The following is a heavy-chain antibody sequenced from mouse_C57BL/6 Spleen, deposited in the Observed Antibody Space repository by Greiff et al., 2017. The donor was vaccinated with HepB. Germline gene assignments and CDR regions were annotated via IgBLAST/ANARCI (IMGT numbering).Heavy chain of an antibody. CDR3: ARSLYGNPAWFAY. J-gene: IGHJ3*01. CDR1: GYTFTSYT. CDR2: INPSSGYT. Sequence: VQLQQSGAELARPGASVKMSCKASGYTFTSYTMHWVKQRPGQGLEWIGYINPSSGYTKYNQKFKDKATFTADKSSSTAYMQLSSLTSEDSAVYYCARSLYGNPAWFAYWGQGTLVTVSA. D-gene: IGHD2-1*01. V-gene: IGHV1-4*01.